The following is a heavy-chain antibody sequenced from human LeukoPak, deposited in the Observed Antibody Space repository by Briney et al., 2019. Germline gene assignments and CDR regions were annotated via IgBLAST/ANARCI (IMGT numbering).Heavy chain of an antibody. V-gene: IGHV4-59*08. CDR2: IYYSGST. CDR1: GGSISSYY. J-gene: IGHJ4*02. CDR3: ARANWGSSGDY. Sequence: SETLSLTCTVSGGSISSYYWSWIRQPPGKGLEWIGYIYYSGSTNYNPSLKSRVTISVDTSKNQFSLKLSSVTAADTAVYYCARANWGSSGDYWGQATLVTVSS. D-gene: IGHD7-27*01.